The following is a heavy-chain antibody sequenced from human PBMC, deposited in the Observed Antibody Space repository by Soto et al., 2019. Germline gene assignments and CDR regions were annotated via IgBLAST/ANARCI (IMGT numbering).Heavy chain of an antibody. D-gene: IGHD2-15*01. CDR3: VRHGGSNLRGYYYYYMDV. V-gene: IGHV4-59*08. Sequence: SETLSLTCTVSGGSISSYYWSWIRQPPGKGLEWIGYIYYSGSTNYNPSLKSRVTISVDTSKNQFSLKLSSVTAADTAVYYCVRHGGSNLRGYYYYYMDVWGKGTTVTVSS. CDR2: IYYSGST. J-gene: IGHJ6*03. CDR1: GGSISSYY.